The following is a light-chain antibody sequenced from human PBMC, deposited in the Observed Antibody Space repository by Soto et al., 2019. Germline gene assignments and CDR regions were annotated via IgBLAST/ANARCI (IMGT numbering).Light chain of an antibody. V-gene: IGLV1-44*01. Sequence: QSVLTQPPSVSGTPGQRVTISCFGSSSNIGSDTVKWYQHLPGTAPKLLIHGNDQRPSGVPDRFSGSKSGTSASLAISGLQSEDEADYYCATWDDSLNGYVFGTGTKLTVL. J-gene: IGLJ1*01. CDR1: SSNIGSDT. CDR2: GND. CDR3: ATWDDSLNGYV.